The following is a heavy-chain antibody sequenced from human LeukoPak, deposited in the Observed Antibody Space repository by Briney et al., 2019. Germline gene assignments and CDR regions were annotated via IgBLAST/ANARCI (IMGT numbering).Heavy chain of an antibody. V-gene: IGHV1-69*13. CDR1: GGTFSSYA. Sequence: GASVTVSFKASGGTFSSYAISWVRQAPGQGLEWMGGIIPIFGTANYAQKFQGRVTITADESTSTAYMELSSLRSEDTAVYYCARDLGNWFDPWGQGTLVTVSS. CDR3: ARDLGNWFDP. CDR2: IIPIFGTA. J-gene: IGHJ5*02.